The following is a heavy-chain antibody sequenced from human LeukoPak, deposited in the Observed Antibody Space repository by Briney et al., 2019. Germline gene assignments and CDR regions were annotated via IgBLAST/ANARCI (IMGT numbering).Heavy chain of an antibody. CDR3: ARGGAARLHFQN. D-gene: IGHD6-6*01. Sequence: SESLSLTCTVSGGAVSSGSYYWSWIRQPPGKGLEWIVYIYHSGRTNYNPALQSRVTISVDTSKNQFSLYLNSVTAADTAVYYCARGGAARLHFQNWGQGTLVTVSS. J-gene: IGHJ1*01. V-gene: IGHV4-61*01. CDR1: GGAVSSGSYY. CDR2: IYHSGRT.